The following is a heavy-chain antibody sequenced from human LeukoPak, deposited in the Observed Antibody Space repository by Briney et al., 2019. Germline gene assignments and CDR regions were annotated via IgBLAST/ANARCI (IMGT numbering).Heavy chain of an antibody. V-gene: IGHV3-74*01. D-gene: IGHD6-19*01. CDR3: ATDPDSGGWSTFDY. Sequence: GGSLRLSCAASGFSFSRNWMHWVRQAPGKGLVWVSRINSDGSATRYADSVKGRLTISRDNAKNTLYLQMNSLRAEDTAVYYCATDPDSGGWSTFDYWGQGTLVTVSS. J-gene: IGHJ4*02. CDR1: GFSFSRNW. CDR2: INSDGSAT.